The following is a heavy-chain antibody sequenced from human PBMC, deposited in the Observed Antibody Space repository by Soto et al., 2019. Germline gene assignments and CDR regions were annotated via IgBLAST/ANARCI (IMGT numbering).Heavy chain of an antibody. D-gene: IGHD3-3*01. J-gene: IGHJ4*02. Sequence: PGGSLRLSCAASGFTFDDYAMHWVRQAPGKGLEWVSGISWNSGSIGYADSVKGRFTISRDNAKNSLYLQMNSLRAEDTALYYCAKDISYDFWSGYEGYFDYWGQGTLVTVSS. CDR2: ISWNSGSI. V-gene: IGHV3-9*01. CDR1: GFTFDDYA. CDR3: AKDISYDFWSGYEGYFDY.